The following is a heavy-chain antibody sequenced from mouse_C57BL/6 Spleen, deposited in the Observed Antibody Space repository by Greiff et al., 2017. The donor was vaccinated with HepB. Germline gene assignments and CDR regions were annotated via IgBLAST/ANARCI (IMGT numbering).Heavy chain of an antibody. CDR2: ISSGSSTI. CDR3: ARGDPYYGNYAYAMDY. CDR1: GFTFSDYG. D-gene: IGHD2-1*01. J-gene: IGHJ4*01. V-gene: IGHV5-17*01. Sequence: EVKLQESGGGLVKPGGSLKLSCAASGFTFSDYGMHWVRQAPEKGLEWVAYISSGSSTIYYADTVKGRFTISRDNAKNTLFLQMTSLRSEDTAMYYCARGDPYYGNYAYAMDYWGQGTSVTVSS.